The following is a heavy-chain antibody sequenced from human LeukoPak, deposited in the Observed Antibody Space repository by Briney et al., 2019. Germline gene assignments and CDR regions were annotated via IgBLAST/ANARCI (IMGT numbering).Heavy chain of an antibody. J-gene: IGHJ4*02. Sequence: PSETLSLTCTVSGGSISSYYWSWIRQPPGKGLEWIGYIYYSGSTNYNPSLKSRVTISVDTSKNQFSLKLSSVTAADTAVYYCARHELAAAGLNFDYWGQGTLVTVSS. CDR3: ARHELAAAGLNFDY. V-gene: IGHV4-59*08. CDR2: IYYSGST. D-gene: IGHD6-13*01. CDR1: GGSISSYY.